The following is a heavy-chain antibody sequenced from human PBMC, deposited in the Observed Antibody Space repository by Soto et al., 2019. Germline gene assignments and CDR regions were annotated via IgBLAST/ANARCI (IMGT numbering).Heavy chain of an antibody. CDR3: ARLRPHIVVVPAPPWAFDP. CDR1: GGSISRYS. D-gene: IGHD2-2*01. CDR2: IYYSGST. Sequence: PSETLSLTCPVSGGSISRYSWNWIRQPPGKGLEWIGYIYYSGSTNYNPSLKSRVTISVDTSKNQFSLKLSSVTAADTAVYYCARLRPHIVVVPAPPWAFDPWGQGTLVTVSS. J-gene: IGHJ5*02. V-gene: IGHV4-59*08.